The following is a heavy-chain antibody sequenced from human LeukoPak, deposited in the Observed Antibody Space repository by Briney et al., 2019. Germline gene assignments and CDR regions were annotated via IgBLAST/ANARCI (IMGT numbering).Heavy chain of an antibody. CDR1: GFTFSAYG. V-gene: IGHV3-30*03. CDR3: ASAPRDYYFGSGSMGSYFDY. D-gene: IGHD3-10*01. J-gene: IGHJ4*02. CDR2: ISYDGSNK. Sequence: SGRSLRLSCAASGFTFSAYGMHWVRQAPGKGLEWVAIISYDGSNKYYADSVKGRFTISRDNSKNTLYVQMNSLRAEDTAVYYCASAPRDYYFGSGSMGSYFDYWGQGTLVTVSS.